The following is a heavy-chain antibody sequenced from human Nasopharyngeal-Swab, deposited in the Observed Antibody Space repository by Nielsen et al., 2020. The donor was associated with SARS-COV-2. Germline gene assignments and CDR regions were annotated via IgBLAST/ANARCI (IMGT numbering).Heavy chain of an antibody. CDR1: GGSISSSNW. CDR2: IYHSGST. V-gene: IGHV4-4*02. CDR3: ARDVDSSGYYAWFDP. J-gene: IGHJ5*02. D-gene: IGHD3-22*01. Sequence: SETLSLTCAVSGGSISSSNWWSWVRQPPGKGLEWIGEIYHSGSTNYNPSLKSRVTISVDKSKNQFSLKLSSVTAVDTAVYYCARDVDSSGYYAWFDPWGQGTLVTVSS.